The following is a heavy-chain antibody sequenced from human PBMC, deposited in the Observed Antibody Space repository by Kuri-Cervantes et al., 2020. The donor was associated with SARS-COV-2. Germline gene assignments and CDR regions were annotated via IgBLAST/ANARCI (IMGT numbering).Heavy chain of an antibody. CDR3: ARVPNYYGSGSYYNYYYYYGMDV. V-gene: IGHV3-33*01. D-gene: IGHD3-10*01. Sequence: GESLKISCAASGFTFSSYGMHWVRQAPGKGLEWVAVIWYDGSNKYYADSVKGRFTISRDNSKNTLYLQMNSLRAEDTAVYYCARVPNYYGSGSYYNYYYYYGMDVWGQGTTVTVSS. CDR1: GFTFSSYG. J-gene: IGHJ6*02. CDR2: IWYDGSNK.